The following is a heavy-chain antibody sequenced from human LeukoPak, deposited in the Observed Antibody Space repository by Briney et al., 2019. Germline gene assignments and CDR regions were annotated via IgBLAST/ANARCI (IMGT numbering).Heavy chain of an antibody. V-gene: IGHV3-30-3*01. CDR1: GFTFSSYA. J-gene: IGHJ4*02. Sequence: GGSPRLSCAASGFTFSSYAMRWVRQAPGKGLEWVAVISYDGSNKYYADSVKGRFTISRDNSKNTLYLQMNSLRAEDTAVYYCTRDANWNPDYWGQGTLVTVSS. CDR3: TRDANWNPDY. CDR2: ISYDGSNK. D-gene: IGHD1-1*01.